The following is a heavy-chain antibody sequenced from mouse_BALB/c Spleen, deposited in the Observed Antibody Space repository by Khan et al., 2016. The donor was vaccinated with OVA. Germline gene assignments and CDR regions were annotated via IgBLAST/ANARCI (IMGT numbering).Heavy chain of an antibody. CDR2: INTNTGET. CDR3: ARSCGVIRYGGYFDV. CDR1: GYTFTNYG. D-gene: IGHD1-1*01. V-gene: IGHV9-1*02. J-gene: IGHJ1*01. Sequence: QIQLVQSGPELKKPGETVKISCKASGYTFTNYGVNWVKQAPEKGLKWMGRINTNTGETTYGDDFKGRFAFSLETSASTAYLQINRLKNEDMAKYFAARSCGVIRYGGYFDVWGAGTTLTVSS.